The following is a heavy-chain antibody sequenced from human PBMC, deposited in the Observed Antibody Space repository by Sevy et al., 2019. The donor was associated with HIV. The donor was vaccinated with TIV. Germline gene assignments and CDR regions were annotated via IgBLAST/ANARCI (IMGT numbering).Heavy chain of an antibody. D-gene: IGHD3-3*01. J-gene: IGHJ5*02. CDR2: IKSKTDCGTT. CDR1: GFTFSNAW. Sequence: GGSLRLSCAASGFTFSNAWMSWVRQAPGKGLEWVGRIKSKTDCGTTDYAAPVKGRFTISRDDSKNTLYLQMNSLKTEDTAVYYCTTGYYDFWSGYEAISWFDPWGQGTLVTVSS. CDR3: TTGYYDFWSGYEAISWFDP. V-gene: IGHV3-15*01.